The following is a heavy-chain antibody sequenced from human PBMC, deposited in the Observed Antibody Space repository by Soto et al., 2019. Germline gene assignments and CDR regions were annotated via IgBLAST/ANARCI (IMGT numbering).Heavy chain of an antibody. CDR3: ARDGEAAGMPYFDY. D-gene: IGHD6-13*01. V-gene: IGHV4-31*03. J-gene: IGHJ4*02. Sequence: SETLSLTCTVSGGSISSGGYYWSWIRQHPGKGLEWIGYIYYSGSTYYNPSLKSRVTISVDTSKNQFSLKLSSVTAADTAVYYCARDGEAAGMPYFDYWGQGTLVTVSS. CDR1: GGSISSGGYY. CDR2: IYYSGST.